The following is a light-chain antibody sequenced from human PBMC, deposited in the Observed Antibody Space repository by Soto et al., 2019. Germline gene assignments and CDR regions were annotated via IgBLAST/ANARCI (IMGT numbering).Light chain of an antibody. CDR1: QSFRGL. Sequence: VLTQSPVTLSLSPGERATLSCRASQSFRGLLAWYQQKPGQAPRLLIYDAYNRATGIPPRFSGSGSGTDFSLTISSLEPEDSAVYYCQQRHMWPITFGQGTRLEIK. V-gene: IGKV3-11*01. CDR2: DAY. CDR3: QQRHMWPIT. J-gene: IGKJ5*01.